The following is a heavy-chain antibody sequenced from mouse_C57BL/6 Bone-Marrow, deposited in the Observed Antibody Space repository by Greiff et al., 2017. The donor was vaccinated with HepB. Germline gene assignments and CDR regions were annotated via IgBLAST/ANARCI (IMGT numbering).Heavy chain of an antibody. CDR1: GFTFSDYY. CDR2: ISNGGGST. Sequence: EVQLVESGGGLVQPGGSLKLSCAASGFTFSDYYMYWVRQTPEKRLEWVAYISNGGGSTYYPDTVKGRFTIARDNAKNTRYLQMSRRKSEDTAMYYCARGHYYGSSYWDFDDWGTGTTVTVSS. CDR3: ARGHYYGSSYWDFDD. J-gene: IGHJ1*03. V-gene: IGHV5-12*01. D-gene: IGHD1-1*01.